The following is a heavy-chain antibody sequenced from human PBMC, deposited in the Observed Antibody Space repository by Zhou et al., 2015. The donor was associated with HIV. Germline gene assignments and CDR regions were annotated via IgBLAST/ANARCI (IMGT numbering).Heavy chain of an antibody. V-gene: IGHV1-69*01. Sequence: LLQSGPEVRKPGSSVKVSCKASGGTFSGSDLSWVRQAPGQGPEWMGGIIPMFGAPNYAPKFQGRVTLTADESTSTAYMELSSLTSEDTAVYYCALPSGYRTVSTIDPWGQGTLVIVSS. J-gene: IGHJ5*02. D-gene: IGHD5-18*01. CDR1: GGTFSGSD. CDR2: IIPMFGAP. CDR3: ALPSGYRTVSTIDP.